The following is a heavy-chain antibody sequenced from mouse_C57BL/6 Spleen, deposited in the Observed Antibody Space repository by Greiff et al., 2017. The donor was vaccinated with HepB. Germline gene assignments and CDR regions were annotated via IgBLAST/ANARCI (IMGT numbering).Heavy chain of an antibody. Sequence: EVQLQQSGPELVKPGASVKISCKASGYTFTDYYMNWVKQSHGKSLEWIGDINPNNGGTSYNQKFKGKATLTVDKSSSTAYMELRSLTSEDSAVYYCARGLITTVADWYFDVWGTGTTVTVSS. V-gene: IGHV1-26*01. CDR1: GYTFTDYY. CDR2: INPNNGGT. D-gene: IGHD1-1*01. CDR3: ARGLITTVADWYFDV. J-gene: IGHJ1*03.